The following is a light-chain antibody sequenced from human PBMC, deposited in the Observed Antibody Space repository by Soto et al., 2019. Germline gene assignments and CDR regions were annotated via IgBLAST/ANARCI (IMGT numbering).Light chain of an antibody. CDR1: SGDVGSYNR. Sequence: QSVLTQPASVSGSPGQSITISCTGTSGDVGSYNRVSWYQQHPGKAPKLIIYEVTDRPSGVSNRFSGSKSGSTASLTISGLQAEDEAEYYCSSYTNINTRACVFGTGTKVT. J-gene: IGLJ1*01. V-gene: IGLV2-14*01. CDR3: SSYTNINTRACV. CDR2: EVT.